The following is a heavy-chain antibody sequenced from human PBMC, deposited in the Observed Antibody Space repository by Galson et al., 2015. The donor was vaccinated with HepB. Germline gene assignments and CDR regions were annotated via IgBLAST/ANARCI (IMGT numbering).Heavy chain of an antibody. V-gene: IGHV1-18*01. Sequence: QSGAEVKKPGESLRISCKASGYTFTSYGISWVRQAPGQGLEWMGWISAYNGNTNYAQKLQGRVTMTTDTSTSTAYMELRSLRSDDTAVYYCARDRKLWLLDYWGQGTLVTVSS. CDR3: ARDRKLWLLDY. CDR1: GYTFTSYG. CDR2: ISAYNGNT. D-gene: IGHD5-18*01. J-gene: IGHJ4*02.